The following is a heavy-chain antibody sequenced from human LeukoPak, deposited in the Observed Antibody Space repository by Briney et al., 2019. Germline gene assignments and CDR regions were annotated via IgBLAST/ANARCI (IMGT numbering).Heavy chain of an antibody. D-gene: IGHD5-12*01. J-gene: IGHJ3*02. CDR3: ARSCRILDIVATIRARLGGNGFDI. CDR1: GYSISSGYY. Sequence: PSETLPLTCTVSGYSISSGYYWGWIRQPPGQGLEWIGSIYHSGSTYYNPSLKSRVTIAVETSKNQFSLKLSSVTAADKAVYYCARSCRILDIVATIRARLGGNGFDIWGQGTMVTVSS. V-gene: IGHV4-38-2*02. CDR2: IYHSGST.